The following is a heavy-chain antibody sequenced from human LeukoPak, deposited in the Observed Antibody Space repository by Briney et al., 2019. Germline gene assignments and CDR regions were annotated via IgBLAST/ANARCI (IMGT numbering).Heavy chain of an antibody. CDR1: GGSFSGYY. Sequence: SETLSLTCAVYGGSFSGYYWSWIRQPPGKGLEWIGEISHSGSTNYNPSLKSRVTISVDTSKNQFSLKLSSVTAADTAVYYCARATGRLKRSYWYFDLWGRGTLVTVSS. D-gene: IGHD5/OR15-5a*01. CDR3: ARATGRLKRSYWYFDL. CDR2: ISHSGST. V-gene: IGHV4-34*01. J-gene: IGHJ2*01.